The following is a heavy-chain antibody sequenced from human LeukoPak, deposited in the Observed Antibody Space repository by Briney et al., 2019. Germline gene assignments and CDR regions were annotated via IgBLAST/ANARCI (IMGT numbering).Heavy chain of an antibody. CDR1: GISFSRYD. Sequence: GGSLRLSCAASGISFSRYDMHWVRQAPGKGLNWVAAISYDGGDKYYADSVKGRITISRDNSKNTLYLQMNSLRAEDTAVYYCARAYDYVWGSYRYDIPDYFDYWGQGTLVTVSS. J-gene: IGHJ4*02. CDR2: ISYDGGDK. CDR3: ARAYDYVWGSYRYDIPDYFDY. V-gene: IGHV3-30*03. D-gene: IGHD3-16*02.